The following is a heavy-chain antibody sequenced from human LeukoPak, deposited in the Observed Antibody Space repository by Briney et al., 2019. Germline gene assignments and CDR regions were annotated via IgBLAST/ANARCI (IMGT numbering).Heavy chain of an antibody. CDR1: GFTVSSNY. CDR3: LRDLIR. V-gene: IGHV3-74*01. CDR2: ISTDGRST. D-gene: IGHD3-10*01. J-gene: IGHJ4*02. Sequence: GGSLRLSCAASGFTVSSNYMSWVRQPLGKGLVWLSRISTDGRSTNYADSGKGRFTISRDNARNTLYMQMNSLRAEDTAVYYCLRDLIRGDQGTLVTVSS.